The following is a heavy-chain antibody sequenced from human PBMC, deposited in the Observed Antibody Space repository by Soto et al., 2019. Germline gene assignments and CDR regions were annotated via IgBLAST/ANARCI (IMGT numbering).Heavy chain of an antibody. CDR3: ARGGVLRFLEGFDP. J-gene: IGHJ5*02. CDR1: GGTFSSYA. V-gene: IGHV1-69*13. CDR2: IIPIFGTA. D-gene: IGHD3-3*01. Sequence: ASVKVSCKASGGTFSSYAISWVRQAPGQGLEWMGGIIPIFGTANYAQKFQGRVTITADESTSTAYMELSSLRSEDTAVYYCARGGVLRFLEGFDPWGQGTLVTVSS.